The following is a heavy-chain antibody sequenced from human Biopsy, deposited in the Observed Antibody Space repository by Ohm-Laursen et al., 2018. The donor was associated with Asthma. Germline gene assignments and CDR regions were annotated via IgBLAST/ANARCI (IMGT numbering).Heavy chain of an antibody. CDR3: AKRRGYSSRDNDY. V-gene: IGHV3-30*18. CDR1: GFMFRSFG. CDR2: ISYDGNHK. D-gene: IGHD5-12*01. J-gene: IGHJ4*02. Sequence: SLRLSCAASGFMFRSFGMHWVRQAPGKGLEWVAVISYDGNHKFYEDSVKGRFTISRDNSKNTLYLQMNSLRTEDTAVYYCAKRRGYSSRDNDYWGQGTLVIVSS.